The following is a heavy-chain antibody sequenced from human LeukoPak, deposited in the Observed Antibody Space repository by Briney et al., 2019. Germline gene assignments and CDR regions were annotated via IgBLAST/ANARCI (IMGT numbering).Heavy chain of an antibody. V-gene: IGHV3-7*01. CDR3: ARDLSILYYYDSSFIPYFDL. CDR2: IKQDGSEK. D-gene: IGHD3-22*01. J-gene: IGHJ2*01. CDR1: GFTFSRYW. Sequence: GGSLRLSCAASGFTFSRYWMSWVRQAPRKGLEWVANIKQDGSEKYYVDSVKGRFTISRDNAKNSLFLQMNSLRAEDTAVYYCARDLSILYYYDSSFIPYFDLWGRGTLVTASS.